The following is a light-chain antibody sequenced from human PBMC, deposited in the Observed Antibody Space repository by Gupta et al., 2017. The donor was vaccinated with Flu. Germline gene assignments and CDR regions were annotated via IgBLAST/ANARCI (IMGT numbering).Light chain of an antibody. V-gene: IGKV1-8*01. Sequence: AIRMTQSPSSFSASTGDRVTITCRASQGISSYLAWYQQKPGKAPKPLIYAASTLQSGVPSRFSGSGSGTDFTLTISCLQSEDFATYYCQQYYSYPRGLTFGGGTKVEIK. J-gene: IGKJ4*01. CDR2: AAS. CDR3: QQYYSYPRGLT. CDR1: QGISSY.